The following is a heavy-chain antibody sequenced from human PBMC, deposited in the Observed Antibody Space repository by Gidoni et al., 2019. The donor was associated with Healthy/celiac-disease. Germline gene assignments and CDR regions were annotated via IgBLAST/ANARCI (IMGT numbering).Heavy chain of an antibody. CDR3: ARESIAARIYYYYGMDV. CDR2: IYTSGST. D-gene: IGHD6-6*01. Sequence: QVQLQESGPGLVKPSETLSLTCTVSGGSISSYYWSWIRQPAGKGLEWIGRIYTSGSTNYNPSLKSRVTMSVDTSKNQFSLKLSSATAADTAVYYCARESIAARIYYYYGMDVWGQGTTVTVSS. V-gene: IGHV4-4*07. J-gene: IGHJ6*02. CDR1: GGSISSYY.